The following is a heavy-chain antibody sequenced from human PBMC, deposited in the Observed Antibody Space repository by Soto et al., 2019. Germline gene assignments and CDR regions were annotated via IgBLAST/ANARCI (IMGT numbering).Heavy chain of an antibody. CDR1: GGTFSSYA. CDR2: IIPIFGTA. D-gene: IGHD2-2*01. Sequence: QVQLVQSGAEVRKPGASVKVSCEASGGTFSSYAISWVRQAPGQGLEWMGGIIPIFGTANYAQKFQGRVTITADESTSTAYMELSSLRSEDTAVYYCLGHVVPAAHGMDVWGQGTTVTVSS. V-gene: IGHV1-69*01. J-gene: IGHJ6*02. CDR3: LGHVVPAAHGMDV.